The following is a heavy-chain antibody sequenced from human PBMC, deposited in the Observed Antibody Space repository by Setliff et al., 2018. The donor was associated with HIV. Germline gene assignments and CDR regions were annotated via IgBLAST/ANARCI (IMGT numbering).Heavy chain of an antibody. CDR1: GGSISSSSYY. D-gene: IGHD1-1*01. Sequence: SETLSLTCTVSGGSISSSSYYWGWIRQPPGKGLEWIGSIYYSGTTYYNPSLKSRVTISVDTSKNQFSLKLSSVTAADTAVYYCARDPRTIRAYYWGRGTLVTSPQ. V-gene: IGHV4-39*07. CDR3: ARDPRTIRAYY. CDR2: IYYSGTT. J-gene: IGHJ4*02.